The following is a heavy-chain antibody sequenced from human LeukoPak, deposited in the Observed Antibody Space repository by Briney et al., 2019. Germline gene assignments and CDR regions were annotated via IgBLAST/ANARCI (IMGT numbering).Heavy chain of an antibody. Sequence: SETLSLTCTDSGGSISSSSYYWGWIRQPPGKGLEWIGSIYYSGSTYYNPSLKSRVTISVDTSKNQFSLKLSSVTAADTAVYYCARQCYDSSGYYVLDYWGQGTLVTVSS. V-gene: IGHV4-39*01. J-gene: IGHJ4*02. CDR3: ARQCYDSSGYYVLDY. CDR2: IYYSGST. D-gene: IGHD3-22*01. CDR1: GGSISSSSYY.